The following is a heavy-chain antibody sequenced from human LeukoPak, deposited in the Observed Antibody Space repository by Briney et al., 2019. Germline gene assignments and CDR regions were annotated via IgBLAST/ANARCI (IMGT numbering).Heavy chain of an antibody. CDR1: GGSISGYY. D-gene: IGHD5-12*01. J-gene: IGHJ2*01. Sequence: SETLSLTCTVSGGSISGYYWSWLRQPPGKGLEWNGYIYHSGFTHYNPSLRSRLTIAVDTSRNQYSLKLTSATAADTAMYYCARDQRCSRFDGGCDQWYFDLWGRGTLFTVSS. V-gene: IGHV4-59*01. CDR2: IYHSGFT. CDR3: ARDQRCSRFDGGCDQWYFDL.